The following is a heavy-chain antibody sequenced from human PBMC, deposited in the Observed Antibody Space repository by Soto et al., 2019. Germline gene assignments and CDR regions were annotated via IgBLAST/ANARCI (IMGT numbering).Heavy chain of an antibody. D-gene: IGHD1-26*01. CDR3: ARVAWELVSYYYGMDV. Sequence: VASVKVSCKASGGTFSSYAISWVRQAPGQGLEWMGGIIPIFGTANYAQKFQGRVTITADKSTSTAYMELSSLRSEDTAVYYCARVAWELVSYYYGMDVWGQGTTVTVSS. CDR2: IIPIFGTA. J-gene: IGHJ6*02. CDR1: GGTFSSYA. V-gene: IGHV1-69*06.